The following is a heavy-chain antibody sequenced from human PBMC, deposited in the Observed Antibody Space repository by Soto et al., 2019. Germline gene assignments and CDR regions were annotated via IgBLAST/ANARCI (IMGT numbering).Heavy chain of an antibody. D-gene: IGHD3-3*01. Sequence: QVQLQQWGAGLLKPSENLSLTCAVYGGSFSGYYWSWIRQPPGKGLEWIGELNHSGSTNYNPSLKSHVTISLDTSKNQFSLKLSSVTAADTAVYYCARGRGITMVDYWGQGTLVTVSS. CDR3: ARGRGITMVDY. J-gene: IGHJ4*02. V-gene: IGHV4-34*01. CDR2: LNHSGST. CDR1: GGSFSGYY.